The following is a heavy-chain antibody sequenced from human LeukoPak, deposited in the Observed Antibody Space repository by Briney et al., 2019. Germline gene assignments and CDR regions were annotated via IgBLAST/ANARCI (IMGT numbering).Heavy chain of an antibody. CDR2: IILILGTA. CDR3: ARDRPGRYCSSTRCYMASPFDP. D-gene: IGHD2-2*02. CDR1: RGTFSSYA. J-gene: IGHJ5*02. V-gene: IGHV1-69*01. Sequence: GSSVKVSCKASRGTFSSYAISWVRQAPGQGLEWMGGIILILGTANYAQKFQGRVTITADEFTSTAYMELSSLRSEDTAVYYCARDRPGRYCSSTRCYMASPFDPWGQGTLVTVSS.